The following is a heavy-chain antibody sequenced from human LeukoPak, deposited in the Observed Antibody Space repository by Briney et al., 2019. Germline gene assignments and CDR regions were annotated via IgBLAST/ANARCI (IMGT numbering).Heavy chain of an antibody. D-gene: IGHD6-13*01. CDR2: IYYSGST. CDR1: GGSISGYY. V-gene: IGHV4-59*01. J-gene: IGHJ5*02. Sequence: SETLSLSCTVSGGSISGYYWSWIRQPPGKGLEWIGYIYYSGSTNYNPSLKSRVTISVNTSKNQFSLKLSSVTAADTAVYYCARGCSAGTPHNWFDPWGQGTLVTVSS. CDR3: ARGCSAGTPHNWFDP.